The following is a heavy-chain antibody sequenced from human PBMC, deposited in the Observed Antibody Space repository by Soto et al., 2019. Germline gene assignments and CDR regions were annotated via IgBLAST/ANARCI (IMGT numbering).Heavy chain of an antibody. CDR3: ARVYIAAAGTSSGSFDY. Sequence: GAAVKVSCKASGGTFSSYAISWVRQAPGQGLEWMGGISPIFGTANSAQKFQGRVTITADESTSTAYMELSSLRSEDTAVYYCARVYIAAAGTSSGSFDYWGQGTLVTVSS. D-gene: IGHD6-13*01. CDR1: GGTFSSYA. CDR2: ISPIFGTA. V-gene: IGHV1-69*13. J-gene: IGHJ4*02.